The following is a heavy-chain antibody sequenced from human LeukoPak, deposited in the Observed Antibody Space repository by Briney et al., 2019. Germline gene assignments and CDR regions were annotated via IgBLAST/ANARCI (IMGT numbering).Heavy chain of an antibody. CDR1: GGSIRNYY. V-gene: IGHV4-59*01. CDR3: ATVEGYCTSTSCYRPYFQH. D-gene: IGHD2-2*02. J-gene: IGHJ1*01. CDR2: IYYSGST. Sequence: SETLSLTCTVSGGSIRNYYWNWIRQPPGKGLEWIGYIYYSGSTNYNPSLKSRVTISVDTSKNQFSLKLSSVTAADTAVYYCATVEGYCTSTSCYRPYFQHWGQGTLVTASS.